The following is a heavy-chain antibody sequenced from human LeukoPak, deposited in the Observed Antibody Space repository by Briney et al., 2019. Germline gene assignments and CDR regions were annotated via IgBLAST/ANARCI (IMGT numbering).Heavy chain of an antibody. J-gene: IGHJ4*02. V-gene: IGHV1-69*05. CDR2: IIPIFGTA. CDR1: GGTFSSYA. D-gene: IGHD6-6*01. Sequence: GASVKVSCKASGGTFSSYAISWVRQAPGQGLEWMGGIIPIFGTANYAQKFQGRVTITTDESTSTAYMELSSLRSEDTAVYYCARDIRRGSSPPFYFDYWGQGTLVTVSS. CDR3: ARDIRRGSSPPFYFDY.